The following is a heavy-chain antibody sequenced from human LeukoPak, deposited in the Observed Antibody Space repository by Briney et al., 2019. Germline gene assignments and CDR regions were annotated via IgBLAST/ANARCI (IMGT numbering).Heavy chain of an antibody. CDR2: IYSGGST. CDR1: GFTVSSSY. J-gene: IGHJ6*02. CDR3: ARDNPRSYYDFWSGYQNYYYYYGMDV. V-gene: IGHV3-53*01. Sequence: GGSLRLSCAASGFTVSSSYMYWVRQAPGKGLEWVSVIYSGGSTYYADSVKGRFTISRDNSKNTLYLQMNSLRAEDTAVYYCARDNPRSYYDFWSGYQNYYYYYGMDVWGQGTTVTVSS. D-gene: IGHD3-3*01.